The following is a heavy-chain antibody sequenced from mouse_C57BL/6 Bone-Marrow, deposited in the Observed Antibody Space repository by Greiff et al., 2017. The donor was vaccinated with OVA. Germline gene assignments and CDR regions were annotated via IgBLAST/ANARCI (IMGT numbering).Heavy chain of an antibody. CDR3: ARASIYDGYYYAMDY. CDR2: IYPSDSET. CDR1: GYTFTSYW. Sequence: QVQLQQPGAELVRPGSSVKLSCKASGYTFTSYWMDWVKQRPGQGLEWIGNIYPSDSETHYNQKFKDKATLTVDKSSSTAYMQLSSLTYEDSAVYYCARASIYDGYYYAMDYWGQGTSVTVSS. J-gene: IGHJ4*01. V-gene: IGHV1-61*01. D-gene: IGHD2-3*01.